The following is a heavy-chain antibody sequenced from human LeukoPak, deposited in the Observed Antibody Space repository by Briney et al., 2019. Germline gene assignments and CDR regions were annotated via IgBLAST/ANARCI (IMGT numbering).Heavy chain of an antibody. D-gene: IGHD3-3*01. J-gene: IGHJ6*04. V-gene: IGHV1-2*02. Sequence: ASVKVSCKASGYTFTGYYMHWVRQAPGQGLEWMGWINPNSGGTNYAQKFQGRVTMTRDTSISTAYMELSRLRSDDTAVYYCARSPTYDFWSGLDLDVWGKGTTVTVSS. CDR3: ARSPTYDFWSGLDLDV. CDR2: INPNSGGT. CDR1: GYTFTGYY.